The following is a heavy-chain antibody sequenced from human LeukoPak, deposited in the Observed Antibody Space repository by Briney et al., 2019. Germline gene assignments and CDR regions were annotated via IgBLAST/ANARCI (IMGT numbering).Heavy chain of an antibody. D-gene: IGHD4-23*01. J-gene: IGHJ5*02. CDR1: GFTFSSYG. CDR2: IRYDGSNK. Sequence: GGSLRLSCAASGFTFSSYGMHWVRQAPGKGLEWVAFIRYDGSNKYYADSVKGRFTISRDNSKNTLYLRMNSLRAEDTAVYYCAKFNGGNSDGWFDPWGQGTLVTVSS. V-gene: IGHV3-30*02. CDR3: AKFNGGNSDGWFDP.